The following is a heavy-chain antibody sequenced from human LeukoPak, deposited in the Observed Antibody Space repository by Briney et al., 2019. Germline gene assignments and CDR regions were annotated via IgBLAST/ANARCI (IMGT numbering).Heavy chain of an antibody. J-gene: IGHJ4*02. Sequence: GGSLRLSCAVFEFXFSNYWMSWVRQAPGRGLQWVAIIKQDGSEKYYVDSVKGRFTISRDNAQNSLYLQMSSLRAEDTAVYYCARDISGYYYFDYWGQGTLVTVSS. CDR1: EFXFSNYW. CDR2: IKQDGSEK. D-gene: IGHD3-22*01. CDR3: ARDISGYYYFDY. V-gene: IGHV3-7*01.